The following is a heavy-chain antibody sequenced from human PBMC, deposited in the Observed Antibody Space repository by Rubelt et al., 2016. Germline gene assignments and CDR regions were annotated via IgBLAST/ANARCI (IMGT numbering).Heavy chain of an antibody. J-gene: IGHJ6*02. CDR2: ISAYNGHT. CDR1: GYTFTSYG. Sequence: QVQLVQSGAEVKKPGASVKVSCKASGYTFTSYGISWVRQAPGQGLEWMGWISAYNGHTNYAQKLHVGVPMTTDTAPSTAYMELRSLRSDDTSVYSCAGDSDRLPGWDVWGQGTTVTVSS. V-gene: IGHV1-18*01. D-gene: IGHD2-15*01. CDR3: AGDSDRLPGWDV.